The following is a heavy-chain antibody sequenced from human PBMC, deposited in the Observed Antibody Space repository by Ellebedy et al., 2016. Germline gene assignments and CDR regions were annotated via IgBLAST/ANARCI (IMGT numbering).Heavy chain of an antibody. CDR3: ARGSKDSDSGAYLPFDS. Sequence: GESLKISCTASGFIFTSHTMSWVRQAPGKGLEWVSAVNSVGDTNYAESAKGRFTVSRDNSENTLHLQMSGLRAEDTAVYYCARGSKDSDSGAYLPFDSWGQGTLVTVSS. J-gene: IGHJ4*02. D-gene: IGHD3-10*01. V-gene: IGHV3-23*01. CDR1: GFIFTSHT. CDR2: VNSVGDT.